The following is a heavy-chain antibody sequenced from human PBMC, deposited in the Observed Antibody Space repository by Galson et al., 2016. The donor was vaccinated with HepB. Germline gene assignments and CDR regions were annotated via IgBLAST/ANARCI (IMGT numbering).Heavy chain of an antibody. V-gene: IGHV6-1*01. J-gene: IGHJ6*02. D-gene: IGHD2-15*01. CDR2: TYYRSKWYN. CDR1: GDSVSSDTAA. CDR3: AREPGHCTGNSCYSGRMDV. Sequence: CAISGDSVSSDTAAWNWIRQSPSRGLEWLGRTYYRSKWYNDYAVSVKSRITINPDTTKNQFSLQLSSVTPEDTAVYSCAREPGHCTGNSCYSGRMDVWGQGTTVTVSS.